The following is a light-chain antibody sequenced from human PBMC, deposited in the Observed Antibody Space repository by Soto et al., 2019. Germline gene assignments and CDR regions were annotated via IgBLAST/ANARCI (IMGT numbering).Light chain of an antibody. J-gene: IGKJ2*01. CDR1: QSVSSY. CDR3: QQRSNWPPSN. CDR2: DAS. Sequence: EIVLTQSPAPLSLSPGERATLSCRASQSVSSYLAWYQQKPGQAPRLLIYDASNSATGIPARFSGSGSGTDFPLTISSLEPEDFAVYYCQQRSNWPPSNFGQGTKLEIK. V-gene: IGKV3-11*01.